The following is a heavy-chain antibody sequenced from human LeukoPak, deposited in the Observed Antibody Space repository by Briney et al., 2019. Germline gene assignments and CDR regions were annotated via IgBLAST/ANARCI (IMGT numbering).Heavy chain of an antibody. CDR2: IYHSGST. CDR1: GYSISSGYY. D-gene: IGHD2-2*01. Sequence: SETLSLTCTVSGYSISSGYYWGWIRQPPGKGLEWIGSIYHSGSTYYNPSLKSRVTISVDTSKNQFSLKLSSVTAADTAVYYCAGERGTYCSSTSCLEGIFDHWGQGTLVTVSS. J-gene: IGHJ4*02. V-gene: IGHV4-38-2*02. CDR3: AGERGTYCSSTSCLEGIFDH.